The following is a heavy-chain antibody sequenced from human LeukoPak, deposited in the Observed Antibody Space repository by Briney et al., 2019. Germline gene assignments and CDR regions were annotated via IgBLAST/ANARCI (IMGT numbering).Heavy chain of an antibody. Sequence: SETLSLTCTVSGGSINGYYWSWIRQPPGKGLEWIGYIYYSGSAKYNPSLESRVAISVDTSKNQFSLKLSSVTAADTAVYYCARRGSWSYYYAMDVWGQGTTVAVSS. D-gene: IGHD6-13*01. J-gene: IGHJ6*02. CDR3: ARRGSWSYYYAMDV. CDR1: GGSINGYY. CDR2: IYYSGSA. V-gene: IGHV4-59*12.